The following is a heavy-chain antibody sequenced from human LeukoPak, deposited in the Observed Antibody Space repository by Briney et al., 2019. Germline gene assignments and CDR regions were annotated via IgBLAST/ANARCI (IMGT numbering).Heavy chain of an antibody. CDR2: IYYSGST. J-gene: IGHJ4*02. Sequence: SETLSLTCTVSGSSISSYYWSWIRQPPGKGLEWIGYIYYSGSTNYNPSLKSRVTISVDTSKNQFSLKLSSVTAADTAVYYCARTSYGSGINYFDYWGQGTLVTVSS. CDR1: GSSISSYY. V-gene: IGHV4-59*01. D-gene: IGHD3-10*01. CDR3: ARTSYGSGINYFDY.